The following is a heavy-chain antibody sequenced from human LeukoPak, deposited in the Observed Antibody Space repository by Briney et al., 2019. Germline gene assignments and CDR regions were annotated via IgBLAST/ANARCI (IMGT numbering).Heavy chain of an antibody. V-gene: IGHV3-21*01. D-gene: IGHD5-12*01. J-gene: IGHJ4*02. CDR2: ISSSSSYI. CDR3: ASLGGYPPGFDY. CDR1: GFTFSNSA. Sequence: GGSLRLSCAASGFTFSNSAMNWVRQAPGKGLEWVSSISSSSSYIYYADSVKGRFTISRDNAKNSLYLQMNSLRAEDTAVYYCASLGGYPPGFDYWGQGTLVTVSS.